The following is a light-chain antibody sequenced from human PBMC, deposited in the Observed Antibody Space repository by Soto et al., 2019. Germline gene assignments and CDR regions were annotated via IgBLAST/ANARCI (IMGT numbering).Light chain of an antibody. Sequence: AIRMTQSPSSFSASTGDRVTITCRASQGISSYLAWYQQKPGKAPKLLIYAASTLQTGVPSRFSGSGSGTNYSLTINCLQSEDFAAYYCQQYSSYPPYTFGQWTKLEIK. J-gene: IGKJ2*01. CDR3: QQYSSYPPYT. CDR2: AAS. CDR1: QGISSY. V-gene: IGKV1-8*01.